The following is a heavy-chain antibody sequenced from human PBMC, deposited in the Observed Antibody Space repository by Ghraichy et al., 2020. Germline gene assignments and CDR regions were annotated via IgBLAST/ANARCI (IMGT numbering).Heavy chain of an antibody. CDR2: ISYDGSNK. CDR3: LSELLDASGSNNWFDP. V-gene: IGHV3-30*03. Sequence: GGSLRLSCAASGFTFSSYGMHWVRQAPGKGLEWVAVISYDGSNKYYADSVKGRFTISRDNSKNTLYLQMNSLRAEDTAVYYCLSELLDASGSNNWFDPWGQGTLVTVSS. D-gene: IGHD1-26*01. CDR1: GFTFSSYG. J-gene: IGHJ5*02.